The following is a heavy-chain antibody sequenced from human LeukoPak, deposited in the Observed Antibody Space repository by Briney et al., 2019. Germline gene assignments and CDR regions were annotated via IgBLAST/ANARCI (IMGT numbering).Heavy chain of an antibody. D-gene: IGHD6-13*01. V-gene: IGHV3-23*01. CDR1: GFTFSGYA. Sequence: GGSLRLSCAASGFTFSGYAMSWVRQAPGKGLGWVSSISGNSGRTYYADSVKGRFSISRDNSNNTLYLQMNSLRAEDAAVYYCAKSTSSWERVDYWGQGTLVTVSS. CDR2: ISGNSGRT. CDR3: AKSTSSWERVDY. J-gene: IGHJ4*02.